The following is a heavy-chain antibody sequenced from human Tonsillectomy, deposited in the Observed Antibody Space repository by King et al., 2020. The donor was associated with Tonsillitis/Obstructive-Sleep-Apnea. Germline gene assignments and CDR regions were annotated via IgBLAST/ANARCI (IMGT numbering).Heavy chain of an antibody. V-gene: IGHV3-33*01. Sequence: VQLVESGGGVVQPGRSLRLSCAASGFTFSSYGMHWVRQAPGKGLEWVAVIWYDGSNKYYADSVKGRFTISRDNSKNTLYLQMNSLRAEDTAVYYCARSGEPLLPYCYYGMDVWGQGTTVTVSS. CDR3: ARSGEPLLPYCYYGMDV. CDR2: IWYDGSNK. D-gene: IGHD1-26*01. CDR1: GFTFSSYG. J-gene: IGHJ6*02.